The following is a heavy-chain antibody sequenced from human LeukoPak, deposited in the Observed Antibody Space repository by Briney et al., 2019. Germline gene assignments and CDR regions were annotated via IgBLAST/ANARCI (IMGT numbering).Heavy chain of an antibody. V-gene: IGHV4-39*01. J-gene: IGHJ4*02. CDR1: GDSISNRNYY. CDR2: IYYRGSS. Sequence: SETLSLTCTVSGDSISNRNYYWGWIRQPPGKGLAWIGSIYYRGSSYYNPSLRSRVTIYVGTSKNQFSLKLSFVTAADTAVYYCARLGLVGPYSSSAYYFDYWGQGALVTVSS. CDR3: ARLGLVGPYSSSAYYFDY. D-gene: IGHD6-6*01.